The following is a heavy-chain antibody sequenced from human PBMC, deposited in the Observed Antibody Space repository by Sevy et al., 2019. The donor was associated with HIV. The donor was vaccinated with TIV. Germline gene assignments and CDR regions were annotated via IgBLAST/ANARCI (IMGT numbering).Heavy chain of an antibody. V-gene: IGHV3-23*01. J-gene: IGHJ5*02. Sequence: GGSLRLSCAASGFTFNFYAMTWVRQAPDKGLEWVSSVTGSGSSTYYADSVKGRFTISRDNSKNTLYLQMNSLRAEDMAVYYCAKEHDNSWFDPWGQGTLVTVSS. CDR3: AKEHDNSWFDP. CDR2: VTGSGSST. D-gene: IGHD3-9*01. CDR1: GFTFNFYA.